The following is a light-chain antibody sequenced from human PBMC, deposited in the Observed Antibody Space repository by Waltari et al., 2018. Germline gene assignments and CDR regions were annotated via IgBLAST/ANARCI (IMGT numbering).Light chain of an antibody. J-gene: IGKJ1*01. CDR3: QHYVNLPAT. CDR2: DAS. CDR1: RTGVTTS. Sequence: IVSQQSPTILLSPPGEGTPLSCASRTGVTTSLAWYQQKPGQAPRLLIYDASSRATGTPGRFSGSGSGTDFCLAISSLEPEDFAVYYCQHYVNLPATFGQGTKVEIK. V-gene: IGKV3-20*01.